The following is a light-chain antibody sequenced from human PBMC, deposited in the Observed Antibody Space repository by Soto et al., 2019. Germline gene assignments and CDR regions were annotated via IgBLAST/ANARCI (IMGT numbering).Light chain of an antibody. J-gene: IGKJ1*01. CDR1: QDISEY. V-gene: IGKV1-27*01. CDR2: AAS. CDR3: LKYHIDPPRT. Sequence: DIQMTQSPSSLSASVGDRVTITCRASQDISEYLAWYQQKPGKPPGLLIYAASTLQSGVPSRFSGSGYGTDFTLTITSMQPEDVATYYCLKYHIDPPRTFGPGTRVE.